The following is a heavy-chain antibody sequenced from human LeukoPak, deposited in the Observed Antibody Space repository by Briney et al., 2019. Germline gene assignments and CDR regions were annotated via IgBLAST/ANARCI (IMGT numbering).Heavy chain of an antibody. V-gene: IGHV4-38-2*02. CDR1: GYSISSGYY. J-gene: IGHJ4*02. D-gene: IGHD2-2*01. Sequence: PSETLSLSCAVSGYSISSGYYWGWIRQPPGKGLEWIGSIYHSGSTYYNPSLKSRVTISVDTSKNQFSLKLSSVTAADTAVYYCARDGVVPAAMILVAIDYWGQGTVDTVSS. CDR2: IYHSGST. CDR3: ARDGVVPAAMILVAIDY.